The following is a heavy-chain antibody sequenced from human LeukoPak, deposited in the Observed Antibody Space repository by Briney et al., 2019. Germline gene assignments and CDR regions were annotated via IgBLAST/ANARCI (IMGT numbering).Heavy chain of an antibody. V-gene: IGHV5-51*01. D-gene: IGHD4-17*01. J-gene: IGHJ4*02. CDR2: IYPGDSDT. CDR3: ARRYGDYGIDY. CDR1: GYSFPSYW. Sequence: GESLKISCQGSGYSFPSYWIGWVRQIPGKGLEWMGIIYPGDSDTIYSPSFQCQVTISADKSNYTAYLQWSSLKASDTALYYCARRYGDYGIDYWGQGTLVTVSS.